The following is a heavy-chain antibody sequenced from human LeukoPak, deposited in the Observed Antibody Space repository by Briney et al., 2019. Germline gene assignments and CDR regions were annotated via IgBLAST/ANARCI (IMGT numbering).Heavy chain of an antibody. CDR3: ARDPPFGNGWSQNFFDS. J-gene: IGHJ4*02. CDR2: ISYDGGNI. V-gene: IGHV3-30*04. Sequence: GGSLKLSCAPSGFKFDTYAIHWVRQAPGKGLEWVALISYDGGNIYYGDSVRGRFTISRDNDNNMLYLQMNSLRPEDTAVYYCARDPPFGNGWSQNFFDSSGQGTLVIVSS. D-gene: IGHD6-19*01. CDR1: GFKFDTYA.